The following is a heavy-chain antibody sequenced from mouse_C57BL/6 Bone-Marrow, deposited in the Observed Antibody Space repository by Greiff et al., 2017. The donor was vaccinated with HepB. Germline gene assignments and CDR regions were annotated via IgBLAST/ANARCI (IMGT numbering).Heavy chain of an antibody. D-gene: IGHD1-1*01. CDR1: GFTFSSYT. J-gene: IGHJ4*01. CDR2: ISGGGGNT. CDR3: ARQGYYGEAMDY. Sequence: EVKLVESGGGLVKPGGSLKLSCAASGFTFSSYTMSWVRQTPEKRLEWVATISGGGGNTYYPDSVKGRFTISRDNAKNTLYLQMSSLRSEDTALYYCARQGYYGEAMDYWGQGTSVTVSS. V-gene: IGHV5-9*01.